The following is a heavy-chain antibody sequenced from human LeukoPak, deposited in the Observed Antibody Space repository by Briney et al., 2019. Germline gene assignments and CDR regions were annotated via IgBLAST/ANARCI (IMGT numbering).Heavy chain of an antibody. V-gene: IGHV4-59*01. CDR1: GGSISSYY. CDR2: IYYSGST. Sequence: SETLSLTCTVSGGSISSYYWSWIRQPPGKGLEWIGYIYYSGSTNYNPSLKSRVTISVDTSKNQFSLKLSSVTAADTAMYYCARGLGQRGQYWGRGTLVPVSS. J-gene: IGHJ4*02. D-gene: IGHD3-10*01. CDR3: ARGLGQRGQY.